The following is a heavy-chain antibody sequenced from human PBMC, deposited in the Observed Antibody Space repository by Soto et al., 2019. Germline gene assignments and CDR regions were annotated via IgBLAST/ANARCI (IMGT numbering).Heavy chain of an antibody. CDR1: GFSLSTHGVG. CDR2: IYWDDDK. CDR3: AHAMLYCTGGSCSTWFDS. J-gene: IGHJ5*01. Sequence: QITLKESGPTLVKPTQTLTLTCTFSGFSLSTHGVGVGWVRQPAGKALEWLALIYWDDDKRYSASLNSRLTITKDTSKNQVVHTMTNMDPVDTATYYCAHAMLYCTGGSCSTWFDSWGQGTLVTVSS. D-gene: IGHD2-15*01. V-gene: IGHV2-5*02.